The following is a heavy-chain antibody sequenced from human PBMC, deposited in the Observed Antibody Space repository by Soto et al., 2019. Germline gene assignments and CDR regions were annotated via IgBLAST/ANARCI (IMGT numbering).Heavy chain of an antibody. J-gene: IGHJ4*02. Sequence: QVQLVQSGAEVKKPGSSVKVSCKASGGTFSSYAISWVRQAPGQGLEWMGGIIPIFGTANYAQKFQCRVTITADEPTSTAYTELSSLRSEDTPVYYCAWGFYYERIGSYPNAYSFHYWGQGTLVTVSS. D-gene: IGHD3-22*01. CDR2: IIPIFGTA. V-gene: IGHV1-69*01. CDR1: GGTFSSYA. CDR3: AWGFYYERIGSYPNAYSFHY.